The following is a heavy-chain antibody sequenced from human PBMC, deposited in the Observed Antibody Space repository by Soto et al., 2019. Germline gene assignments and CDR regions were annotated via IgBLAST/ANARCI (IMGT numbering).Heavy chain of an antibody. CDR2: IYHSGST. CDR1: GGSISSGGYS. V-gene: IGHV4-30-2*01. CDR3: ARGDYGDPYFDY. D-gene: IGHD4-17*01. Sequence: SETLSLTCAVSGGSISSGGYSWSWIRQPPGKGLEWIGYIYHSGSTYYNPSLKSRVTISVDRSKNQFSLKLSSVTAADAAVYYCARGDYGDPYFDYWGKGTLVTVSS. J-gene: IGHJ4*02.